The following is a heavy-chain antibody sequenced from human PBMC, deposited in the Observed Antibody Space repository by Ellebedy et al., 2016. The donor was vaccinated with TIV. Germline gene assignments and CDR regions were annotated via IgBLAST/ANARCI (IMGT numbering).Heavy chain of an antibody. D-gene: IGHD7-27*01. V-gene: IGHV5-10-1*01. CDR3: ARHELGSNAAFDS. CDR2: IDPSDSYT. J-gene: IGHJ4*02. CDR1: GYIFTSYW. Sequence: GESLKISXKGSGYIFTSYWISWVRQMPGKGLEWMGRIDPSDSYTNYSPSFQGRVTVSTDKSISTAYLQWSSLKASDTAVYYCARHELGSNAAFDSWGPGTRVIVSS.